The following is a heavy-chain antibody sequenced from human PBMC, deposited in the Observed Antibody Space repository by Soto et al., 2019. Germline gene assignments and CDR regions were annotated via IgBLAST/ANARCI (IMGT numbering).Heavy chain of an antibody. Sequence: GASVKVSCKASGYTFTGYYMHWVRQAPGQGLEWMGWINPNSGGTNYAQKFQGRVTVTRDTSISTAYMELSRLRSDDTAVYYCARAKYQLLYFFWFDPWGQGTLVTVSS. V-gene: IGHV1-2*02. CDR3: ARAKYQLLYFFWFDP. CDR2: INPNSGGT. J-gene: IGHJ5*02. CDR1: GYTFTGYY. D-gene: IGHD2-2*02.